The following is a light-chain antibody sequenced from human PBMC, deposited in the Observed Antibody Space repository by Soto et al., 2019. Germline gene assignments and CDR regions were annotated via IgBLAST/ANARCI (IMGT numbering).Light chain of an antibody. CDR1: QTISNR. Sequence: DIEMTQSPSTVSASVGDRVTITCRASQTISNRLAWYHQKPWKAPKVLIYDASTLESGVPSRFSGSGSGTEFILTISSLQPDDFASYYCQHYGGLWTFGQGTKVEVK. CDR2: DAS. V-gene: IGKV1-5*01. J-gene: IGKJ1*01. CDR3: QHYGGLWT.